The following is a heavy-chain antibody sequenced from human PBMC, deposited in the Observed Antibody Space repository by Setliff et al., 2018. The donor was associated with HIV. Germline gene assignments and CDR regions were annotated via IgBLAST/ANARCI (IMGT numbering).Heavy chain of an antibody. CDR2: INHSGDT. Sequence: SETLSLTCAVYGGSFSGSFWTWNRQPPQKRLEWIGEINHSGDTNYKPSLKSRGTISADTSKNQFSLKLSSVIAGDTAVYYCARVGDFYDTSGYDSVLDAFDIWCQGTMVTVSS. V-gene: IGHV4-34*01. J-gene: IGHJ3*02. D-gene: IGHD3-22*01. CDR3: ARVGDFYDTSGYDSVLDAFDI. CDR1: GGSFSGSF.